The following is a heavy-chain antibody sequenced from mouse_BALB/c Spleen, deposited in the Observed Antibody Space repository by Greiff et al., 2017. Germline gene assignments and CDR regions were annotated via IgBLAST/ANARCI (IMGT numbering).Heavy chain of an antibody. CDR3: ARGQYGNYWYFDV. CDR2: IYPGGGYT. V-gene: IGHV1-63*02. J-gene: IGHJ1*01. CDR1: GYTFTNYW. D-gene: IGHD2-10*02. Sequence: VKLQQSGAELVRPGTSVKISCKASGYTFTNYWLGWVKQRPGHGLEWIGDIYPGGGYTNYNEKFKGKATLTADTSSSTAYMQLSSLTSEDSAVYFCARGQYGNYWYFDVWGAGTTVTVSS.